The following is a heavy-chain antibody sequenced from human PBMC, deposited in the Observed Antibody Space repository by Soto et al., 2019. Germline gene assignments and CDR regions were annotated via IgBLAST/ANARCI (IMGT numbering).Heavy chain of an antibody. D-gene: IGHD3-22*01. V-gene: IGHV3-33*01. CDR3: ARAGHDSSGYYYGGLDY. J-gene: IGHJ4*02. CDR1: GFTFSRYG. Sequence: GGSLRLSCAASGFTFSRYGMHWVRQAPGKGLEWVAVIWTDGSYEYYADSVMGRFTISRDNSKNTLYLQMNSLRAEDTAVYYCARAGHDSSGYYYGGLDYWGPGTLVTSPQ. CDR2: IWTDGSYE.